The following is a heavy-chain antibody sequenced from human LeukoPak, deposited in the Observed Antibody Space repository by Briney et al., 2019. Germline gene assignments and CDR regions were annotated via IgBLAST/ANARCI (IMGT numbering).Heavy chain of an antibody. CDR1: GFTFSDYW. V-gene: IGHV3-74*01. D-gene: IGHD4-17*01. Sequence: PGGSLRLSCAASGFTFSDYWMHWVRQAPGKGLVWVSRINPDGSSASYADSVKGRFTISRDNAKNTLYLQMNSLRAEDTAVYYCARDHTVTTAGYWGQGTLVTVSS. CDR2: INPDGSSA. J-gene: IGHJ4*02. CDR3: ARDHTVTTAGY.